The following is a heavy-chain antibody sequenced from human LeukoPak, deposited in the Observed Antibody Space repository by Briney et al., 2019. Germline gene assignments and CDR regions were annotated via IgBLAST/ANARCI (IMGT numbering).Heavy chain of an antibody. D-gene: IGHD1-26*01. J-gene: IGHJ4*02. CDR2: IYYSGST. Sequence: PSETLSLTCTVSGGSISSSSYYWGWIRQPPGKGLEWIGSIYYSGSTYYNPSLKSRVTISVDTSKNQFSLKLSSVTAADTAVYYCARVGSPDPYYFDYWGQGTLVTVSS. CDR3: ARVGSPDPYYFDY. V-gene: IGHV4-39*07. CDR1: GGSISSSSYY.